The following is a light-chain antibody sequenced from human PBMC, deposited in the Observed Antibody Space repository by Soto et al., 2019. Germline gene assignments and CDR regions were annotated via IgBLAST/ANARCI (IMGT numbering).Light chain of an antibody. J-gene: IGLJ3*02. CDR3: SSYTTTSVV. CDR2: DVT. V-gene: IGLV2-14*03. Sequence: QSVLTQPASLSGSPGQSITISCTGTSSDVGGYNYVSWYQQHPGKAPKLMIYDVTNRPSGVSSRFSGSKSGNTASLTISGLQAEDEADYFCSSYTTTSVVFGGGTQLTVL. CDR1: SSDVGGYNY.